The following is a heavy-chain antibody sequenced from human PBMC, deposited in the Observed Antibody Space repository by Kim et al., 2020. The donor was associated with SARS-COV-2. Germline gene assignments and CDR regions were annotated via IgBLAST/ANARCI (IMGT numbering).Heavy chain of an antibody. J-gene: IGHJ4*02. CDR3: ARGRPYGGYPHY. V-gene: IGHV1-8*01. D-gene: IGHD3-22*01. Sequence: GYAQKFQGRVTMTRNTSMSAADMELSSLGSEDTAVYYCARGRPYGGYPHYWGQGTLVTVSS.